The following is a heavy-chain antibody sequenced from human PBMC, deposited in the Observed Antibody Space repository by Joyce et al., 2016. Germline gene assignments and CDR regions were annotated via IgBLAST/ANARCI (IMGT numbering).Heavy chain of an antibody. CDR2: INPNRGAT. V-gene: IGHV1-2*02. CDR3: ARFGPTALTY. D-gene: IGHD1-1*01. Sequence: QVQLVQSGPEVKKPGASVKVSCKASGYSFTGYFIHWVRQAPGQGLEWMGWINPNRGATKYAPQFQGRVAMTKDTSSTTAYMELTSLRSDDAAVYYCARFGPTALTYWGRGALVIVSS. CDR1: GYSFTGYF. J-gene: IGHJ4*02.